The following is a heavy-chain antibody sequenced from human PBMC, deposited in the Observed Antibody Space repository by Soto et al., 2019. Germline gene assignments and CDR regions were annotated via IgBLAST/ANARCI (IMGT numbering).Heavy chain of an antibody. CDR1: GGSISSGGYY. CDR3: ARSYYYYSSGYPGKDDAFDI. V-gene: IGHV4-31*03. J-gene: IGHJ3*02. Sequence: QVQLQESGPGLVKPSQTLSLTCTVSGGSISSGGYYWSWIRQHPGKGLECIGYIYYSGSTYYNPSLKRRVTISVDTSKNHFSLQLSSVTAADTAVYYCARSYYYYSSGYPGKDDAFDIWCQGTMVTVSS. D-gene: IGHD3-22*01. CDR2: IYYSGST.